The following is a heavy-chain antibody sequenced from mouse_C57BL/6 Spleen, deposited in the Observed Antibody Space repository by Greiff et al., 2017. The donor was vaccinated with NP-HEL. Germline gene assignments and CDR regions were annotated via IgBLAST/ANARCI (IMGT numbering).Heavy chain of an antibody. D-gene: IGHD1-1*01. J-gene: IGHJ2*01. CDR3: ARLTTVVSYYFDY. CDR1: GFTFSSYG. Sequence: EVQLVESGGDLVKPGGSLKLSCAASGFTFSSYGMSWVRQTPDKRLEWVATISSGGSYTYYPDSVKGRFTISRDNAKNTLYLQMSSLKSEDTAMYYCARLTTVVSYYFDYWGQGTTLTVSS. CDR2: ISSGGSYT. V-gene: IGHV5-6*01.